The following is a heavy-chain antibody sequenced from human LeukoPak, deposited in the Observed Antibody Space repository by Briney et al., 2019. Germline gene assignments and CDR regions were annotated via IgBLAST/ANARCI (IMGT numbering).Heavy chain of an antibody. Sequence: GGSLRLSCAASGFTFSSYWMHWVRQAPGKGLVWVSRINSDGSSTSYADSVKGRFTISRDNGKNTLYLQMNSLRAEDTAVYYCARVQGHPPNGLDIWGQGTMVTVSS. CDR3: ARVQGHPPNGLDI. CDR1: GFTFSSYW. CDR2: INSDGSST. V-gene: IGHV3-74*01. D-gene: IGHD2-8*01. J-gene: IGHJ3*02.